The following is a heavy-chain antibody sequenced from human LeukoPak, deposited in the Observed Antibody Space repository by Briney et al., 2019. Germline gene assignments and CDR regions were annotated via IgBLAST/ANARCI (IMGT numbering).Heavy chain of an antibody. CDR2: ISSGSSYA. CDR3: AKGKDSVAGATNDY. V-gene: IGHV3-11*06. CDR1: VFTFSVYY. Sequence: GGSLRLSCAASVFTFSVYYMSGIRQAPGKGLEWVSYISSGSSYANYADSVKGRFTISRDNAKNSLYLQMNSLRAEDTAVYYCAKGKDSVAGATNDYWGQGTLVTVSS. D-gene: IGHD6-19*01. J-gene: IGHJ4*02.